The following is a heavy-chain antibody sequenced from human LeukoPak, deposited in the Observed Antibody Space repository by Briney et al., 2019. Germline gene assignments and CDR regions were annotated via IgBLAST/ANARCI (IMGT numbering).Heavy chain of an antibody. CDR3: ARTIREQWQTIDY. CDR2: IKQDGSAK. V-gene: IGHV3-7*04. CDR1: GFTFSNYW. J-gene: IGHJ4*02. Sequence: PGGSLRLSCAASGFTFSNYWMNWVRQAPGKGLEWVANIKQDGSAKYYVDSVKGRFTISRDNAKNSLYLQMNSLGAEDTAVYYCARTIREQWQTIDYWGQGTLVTFSS. D-gene: IGHD6-19*01.